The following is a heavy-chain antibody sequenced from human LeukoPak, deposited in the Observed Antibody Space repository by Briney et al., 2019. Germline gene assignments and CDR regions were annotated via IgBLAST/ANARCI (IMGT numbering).Heavy chain of an antibody. CDR1: GASITTYY. D-gene: IGHD5-18*01. Sequence: PSETLSLTCTVSGASITTYYWSWIRQPPGKGLEYIGQIHSSGSANYNPSLKRRVAMSLDASKNQFSLTVSSVTAADTAVYYCARGPRKRYSYGLRGYYFDYWGQGTLVTVSS. J-gene: IGHJ4*02. CDR3: ARGPRKRYSYGLRGYYFDY. V-gene: IGHV4-59*12. CDR2: IHSSGSA.